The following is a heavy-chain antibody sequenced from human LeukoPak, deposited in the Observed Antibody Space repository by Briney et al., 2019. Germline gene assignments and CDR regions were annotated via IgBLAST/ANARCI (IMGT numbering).Heavy chain of an antibody. CDR1: GFTFSSYA. CDR2: IWFDGKNE. V-gene: IGHV3-33*03. Sequence: GGSLRLSCAASGFTFSSYAMHWVRQAPGKGLEWVADIWFDGKNEHFADSVKGRFTISRDNAKNSLYLQMNSLRVEDTAVYYCAKERRSLQTYWGQGTLVTVSS. CDR3: AKERRSLQTY. D-gene: IGHD5-24*01. J-gene: IGHJ4*02.